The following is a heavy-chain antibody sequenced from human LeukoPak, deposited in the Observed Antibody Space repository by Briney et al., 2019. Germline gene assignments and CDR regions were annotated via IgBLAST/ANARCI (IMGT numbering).Heavy chain of an antibody. CDR3: ARRSGYHDFWSGQYYYYMDV. V-gene: IGHV4-4*09. Sequence: SETLSLTCTVSGGSISSYYWSWIRQPPGKGLEWIGYIYTSGSTNHNPSLKSRVTISVDTSKNQFSLKLSSVTAAHTAVYYCARRSGYHDFWSGQYYYYMDVWGKGTTVTVSS. J-gene: IGHJ6*03. CDR2: IYTSGST. D-gene: IGHD3-3*01. CDR1: GGSISSYY.